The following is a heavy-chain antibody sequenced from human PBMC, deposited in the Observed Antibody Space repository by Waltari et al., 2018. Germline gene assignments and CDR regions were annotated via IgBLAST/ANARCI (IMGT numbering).Heavy chain of an antibody. V-gene: IGHV3-7*03. J-gene: IGHJ3*02. CDR2: INVDGSED. CDR1: GFMFRSYW. CDR3: TRDKGWQCFDI. D-gene: IGHD6-19*01. Sequence: EVQLVESGGGLVQPGGSLRLSCAASGFMFRSYWRTWVRQVPGKGRERVANINVDGSEDYFVESVRGRFSISRDNAKNSLYLQMNSLRAEDTAVYYCTRDKGWQCFDIWGQGTMVTV.